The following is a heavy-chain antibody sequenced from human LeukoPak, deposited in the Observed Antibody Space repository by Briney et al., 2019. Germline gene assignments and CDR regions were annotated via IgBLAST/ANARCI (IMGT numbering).Heavy chain of an antibody. Sequence: SETLSLTCTVSGGSISSSSYYWGWIRQPPGKGLEWIGSIYYSGSTYYNPSLKSRVTISVDTSKNQFSLKLSSVTAADTAVYYCASQVIAVTFYFDYWGQGTLVTASS. CDR3: ASQVIAVTFYFDY. CDR1: GGSISSSSYY. J-gene: IGHJ4*02. V-gene: IGHV4-39*01. CDR2: IYYSGST. D-gene: IGHD6-19*01.